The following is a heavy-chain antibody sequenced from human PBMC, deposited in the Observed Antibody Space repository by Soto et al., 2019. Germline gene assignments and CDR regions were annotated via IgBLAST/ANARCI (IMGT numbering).Heavy chain of an antibody. J-gene: IGHJ6*02. Sequence: GGSLRLSCAASGFTFSSYAMNWVRQAPGKGLEWVSAISGSGGSTSYADSVKGRFSISRDNSKNSLYLQMNSLRAEDTAVYYCARADSGYAHGYYYYGMDVWGQGTTVTVSS. V-gene: IGHV3-23*01. CDR2: ISGSGGST. D-gene: IGHD5-12*01. CDR1: GFTFSSYA. CDR3: ARADSGYAHGYYYYGMDV.